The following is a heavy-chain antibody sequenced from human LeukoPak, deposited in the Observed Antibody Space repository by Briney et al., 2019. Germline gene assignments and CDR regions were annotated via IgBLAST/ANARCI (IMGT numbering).Heavy chain of an antibody. D-gene: IGHD3-10*01. CDR2: ISWDSSKI. CDR1: GFTFEDYG. CDR3: AKDLLWADYFGSGSYLDY. J-gene: IGHJ4*02. Sequence: TGGSLRLSCAASGFTFEDYGMHWVRQIPGKGLEWVSGISWDSSKIDYADSVKGRFTISRDNAKNSLYLQMNSLRVEDTALYYCAKDLLWADYFGSGSYLDYWGQGILVIVSS. V-gene: IGHV3-9*01.